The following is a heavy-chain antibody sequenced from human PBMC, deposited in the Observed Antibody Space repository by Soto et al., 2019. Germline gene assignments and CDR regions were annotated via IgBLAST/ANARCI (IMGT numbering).Heavy chain of an antibody. V-gene: IGHV1-2*02. CDR2: RKPNSGGT. J-gene: IGHJ4*02. Sequence: ASVKVSCKGSGCSLTNYYLHWVREAPGQGLEWLVWRKPNSGGTNYAQQFKGGASMTMSRHITAAYMELSRLSYDDTASSYLASDTKTPANAIHYGFWGQGTLVTVSS. CDR3: ASDTKTPANAIHYGF. CDR1: GCSLTNYY. D-gene: IGHD2-8*01.